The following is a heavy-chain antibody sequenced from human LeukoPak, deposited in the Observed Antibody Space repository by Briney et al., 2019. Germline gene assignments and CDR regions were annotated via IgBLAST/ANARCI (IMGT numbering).Heavy chain of an antibody. CDR3: TTVRAGGLPPISYYYYGMDV. D-gene: IGHD3-10*01. Sequence: GGSLRLSCAASGFTFSNAWMSWVRQAPGKGLEWVGRIKSKTDGGTTDYAAPVKGRFTISRDDSKNTLYLQMNSLKTEDTAVYYCTTVRAGGLPPISYYYYGMDVWGQGTTVTVSS. CDR2: IKSKTDGGTT. CDR1: GFTFSNAW. J-gene: IGHJ6*02. V-gene: IGHV3-15*01.